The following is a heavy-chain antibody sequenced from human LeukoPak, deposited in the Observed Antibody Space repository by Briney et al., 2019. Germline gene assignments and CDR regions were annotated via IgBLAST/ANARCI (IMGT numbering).Heavy chain of an antibody. D-gene: IGHD6-19*01. CDR3: AKGLAVAGYYYYYYMDV. Sequence: GGSLRLSCAASGFTFSSYSMNWVRQAPGKGLEWVSAISGSGGSTYYADSVKGRFTISRDNSKNTLYLQMNSLRAEDTAVYYCAKGLAVAGYYYYYYMDVWGKGTTVTVSS. J-gene: IGHJ6*03. CDR1: GFTFSSYS. V-gene: IGHV3-23*01. CDR2: ISGSGGST.